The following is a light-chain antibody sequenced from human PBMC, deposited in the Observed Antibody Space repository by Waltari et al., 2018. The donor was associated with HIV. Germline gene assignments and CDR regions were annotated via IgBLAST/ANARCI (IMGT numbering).Light chain of an antibody. V-gene: IGKV3-15*01. CDR3: QQYHNWPYT. CDR1: QSVSGN. CDR2: GAS. J-gene: IGKJ2*01. Sequence: EIVMTQSPVTLSVSPGERATLSCRASQSVSGNLAWYQQIPGQAPRLLLYGASTRATGIPARFSGSGSGAEFTLTISSLQSEDFAVYFCQQYHNWPYTFGQGTKLEIQ.